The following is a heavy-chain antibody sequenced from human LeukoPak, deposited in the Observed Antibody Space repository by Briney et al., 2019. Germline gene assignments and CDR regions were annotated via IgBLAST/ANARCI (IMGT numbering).Heavy chain of an antibody. CDR3: ARDGVYGRYYFDY. Sequence: SETLSLTCTVSGGSISGYYWSWIRQPPGEGLEWIGYIYHSGSTIYNPSLKSRVTISVDTSKNQFSLKLSSVTAADTAVYYCARDGVYGRYYFDYWGQGTLVTVSS. V-gene: IGHV4-59*01. CDR1: GGSISGYY. J-gene: IGHJ4*02. D-gene: IGHD3-10*01. CDR2: IYHSGST.